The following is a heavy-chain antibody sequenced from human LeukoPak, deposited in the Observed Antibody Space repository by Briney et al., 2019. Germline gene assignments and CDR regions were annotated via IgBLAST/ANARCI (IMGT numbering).Heavy chain of an antibody. D-gene: IGHD7-27*01. CDR2: TIPIFGAK. V-gene: IGHV1-69*06. J-gene: IGHJ4*02. Sequence: SVKVSCKASGGTFITFGITWVRQAPGQGLEWMGGTIPIFGAKHYAQKFRGRVPFTADNSTTTTFMELSNLRSEDTALYFCASYSNWGDFDSWGQGTLVTVSS. CDR1: GGTFITFG. CDR3: ASYSNWGDFDS.